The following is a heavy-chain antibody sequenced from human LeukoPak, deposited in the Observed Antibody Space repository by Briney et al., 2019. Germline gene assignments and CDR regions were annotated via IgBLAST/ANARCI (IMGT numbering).Heavy chain of an antibody. D-gene: IGHD5-12*01. CDR2: ISYDGSNK. CDR1: GFTFSSYG. V-gene: IGHV3-30*18. J-gene: IGHJ4*02. Sequence: GRSLRLSCAASGFTFSSYGMHWVRQAPGKGLEWVAVISYDGSNKYYADSVKGRFTISRDNSKNTLYLQMNSLRAEDTAVYYCAKDMMGGRSSGYDPNDYWGQGTLVTVSS. CDR3: AKDMMGGRSSGYDPNDY.